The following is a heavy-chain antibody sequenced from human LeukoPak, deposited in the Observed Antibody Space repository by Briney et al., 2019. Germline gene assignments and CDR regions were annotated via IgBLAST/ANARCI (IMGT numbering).Heavy chain of an antibody. CDR3: ARELEGYSGYDYPDYFDY. CDR1: GFTFSSYW. D-gene: IGHD5-12*01. J-gene: IGHJ4*02. CDR2: IKQDGSEK. Sequence: PGGSLRLSCAASGFTFSSYWMSWVRQAPGKGLEWVANIKQDGSEKYYVDSVKGRFTISRDNAKNSLYLQMNSLRAEDTAVYYCARELEGYSGYDYPDYFDYWGQGTLVTVSS. V-gene: IGHV3-7*01.